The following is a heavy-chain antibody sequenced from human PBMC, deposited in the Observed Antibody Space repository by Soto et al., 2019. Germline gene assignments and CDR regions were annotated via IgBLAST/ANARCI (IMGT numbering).Heavy chain of an antibody. CDR3: ARQKYYDSSGYLQANFDY. V-gene: IGHV5-10-1*01. CDR1: GYSFTSYW. D-gene: IGHD3-22*01. CDR2: IDPSDSYT. Sequence: PGESLKISCKGSGYSFTSYWISWVRQMPGKGLEWMGRIDPSDSYTNYSPSFQGHVTISADKSISTAYLQWSSLKASDTAMYYCARQKYYDSSGYLQANFDYWGQGTLVTVSS. J-gene: IGHJ4*02.